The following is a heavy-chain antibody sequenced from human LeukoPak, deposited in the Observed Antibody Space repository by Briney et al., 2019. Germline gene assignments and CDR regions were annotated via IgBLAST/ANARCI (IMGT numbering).Heavy chain of an antibody. CDR2: IYYSGST. CDR1: GGSISSSNYY. CDR3: ASLYGSGSYYPSDY. J-gene: IGHJ4*02. Sequence: SETLSLTCTVSGGSISSSNYYRGWIRQPPGKGLEWIGTIYYSGSTYYTPSLKSRVTISVDTSKNQFSLRLSSVTAADTAVYYCASLYGSGSYYPSDYWGQGTLVTVSS. D-gene: IGHD3-10*01. V-gene: IGHV4-39*07.